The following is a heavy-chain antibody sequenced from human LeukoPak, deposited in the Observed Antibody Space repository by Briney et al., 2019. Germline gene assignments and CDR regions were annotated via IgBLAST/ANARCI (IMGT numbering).Heavy chain of an antibody. J-gene: IGHJ6*03. CDR3: AKSLESTNYYYHMDV. CDR2: ISGSGGTT. CDR1: RFTFSTYA. D-gene: IGHD2-2*01. Sequence: PGGSLRLSCAASRFTFSTYAMSWVRQAPGKGLEWVSGISGSGGTTYYAASVKGRFTISRDNSKNTLYLQTNSLRAEDTAVYYCAKSLESTNYYYHMDVWGKGTTVTISS. V-gene: IGHV3-23*01.